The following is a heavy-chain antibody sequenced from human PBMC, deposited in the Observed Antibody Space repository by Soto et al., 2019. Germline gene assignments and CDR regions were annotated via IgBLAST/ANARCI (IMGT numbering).Heavy chain of an antibody. V-gene: IGHV3-30-3*01. CDR3: ASGNTSWYPRGYFDY. Sequence: GGSLRLSCAASGFTFSSYAMHWVRQAPGKGLEWVAVISYDGSNKYYADTVKGRFTISRDNSKNTLYLQMNSLRAEDTAVYYCASGNTSWYPRGYFDYWGQGTLVTVSS. CDR1: GFTFSSYA. CDR2: ISYDGSNK. J-gene: IGHJ4*02. D-gene: IGHD6-13*01.